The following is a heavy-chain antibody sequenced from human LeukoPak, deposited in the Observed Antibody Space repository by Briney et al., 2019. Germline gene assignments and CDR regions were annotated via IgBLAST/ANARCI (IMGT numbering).Heavy chain of an antibody. CDR2: IYYSGST. Sequence: PSETLSLTCAVSGGSINNYYWSWIRQPPGKGLEWIGYIYYSGSTNYNPSLKSRVTISVDTSKNQFSLKLSSVTAADTAVYYCARWGAAAGTEDYWGQGTLVTVSS. D-gene: IGHD6-13*01. CDR1: GGSINNYY. V-gene: IGHV4-59*01. J-gene: IGHJ4*02. CDR3: ARWGAAAGTEDY.